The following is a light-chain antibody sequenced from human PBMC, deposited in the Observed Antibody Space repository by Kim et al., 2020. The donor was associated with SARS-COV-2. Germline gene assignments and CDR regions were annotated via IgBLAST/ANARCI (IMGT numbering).Light chain of an antibody. V-gene: IGLV3-1*01. CDR3: QAWDSSTAV. J-gene: IGLJ2*01. CDR2: QDS. CDR1: KLGDKY. Sequence: SVSPGQTASITCSGDKLGDKYACWYQQKPGQSPVLVIYQDSKRPSGSPERFSGSNSGNTATLTISGTQAMDEADYSCQAWDSSTAVFSGGTQLTVL.